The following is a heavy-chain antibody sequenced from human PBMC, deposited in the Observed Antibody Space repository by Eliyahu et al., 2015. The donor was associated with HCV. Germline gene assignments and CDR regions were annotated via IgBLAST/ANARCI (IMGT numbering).Heavy chain of an antibody. D-gene: IGHD5-24*01. CDR3: ARVEMATIIPDY. Sequence: QVQLQESGPGLVKPSETLSLTCTVSGGSVSSGSYYWSWIRQPPGKGLEWIGYIYYSGSTHYNPSLKSRVTISVDTSKNQFSLKLSSVTAADTAVYYCARVEMATIIPDYWGQGTLVTVSS. V-gene: IGHV4-61*01. J-gene: IGHJ4*02. CDR2: IYYSGST. CDR1: GGSVSSGSYY.